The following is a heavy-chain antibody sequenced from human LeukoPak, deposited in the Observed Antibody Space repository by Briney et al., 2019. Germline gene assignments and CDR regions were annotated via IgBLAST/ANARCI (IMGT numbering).Heavy chain of an antibody. J-gene: IGHJ4*02. CDR1: GGTFTSYY. CDR2: INPSGGST. CDR3: AREVGRWLPTDY. D-gene: IGHD5-24*01. Sequence: GASVKVSCKASGGTFTSYYMHWVRQAPGQGLEWMGIINPSGGSTSYAQKFQGRVTMTRDTSTSTAYMELRSLRSDDTAVYYCAREVGRWLPTDYWGQGTLVTVSS. V-gene: IGHV1-46*01.